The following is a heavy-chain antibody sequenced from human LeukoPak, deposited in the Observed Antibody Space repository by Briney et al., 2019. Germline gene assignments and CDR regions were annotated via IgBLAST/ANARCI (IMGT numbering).Heavy chain of an antibody. J-gene: IGHJ4*02. V-gene: IGHV4-39*01. D-gene: IGHD6-6*01. Sequence: SETLSLTCTVSGGSISSSSYYWGWIRQPPGKELEWIGSIYYSGSTYYNPSLKSRVTISVDTSKNQFSLKLSSVTAADTAVYCCARHSGYSSSYDYWGQGTLVTVSS. CDR2: IYYSGST. CDR1: GGSISSSSYY. CDR3: ARHSGYSSSYDY.